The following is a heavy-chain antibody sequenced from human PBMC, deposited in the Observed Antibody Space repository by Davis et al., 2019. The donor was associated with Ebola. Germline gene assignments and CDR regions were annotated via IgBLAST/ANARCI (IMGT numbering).Heavy chain of an antibody. CDR3: AAGEMTYCSSTSCPRFFYHFMNV. V-gene: IGHV3-23*01. Sequence: GESLKISCAASGFTSNTYAVNWVRRAPGKGLEWVATFRARGDETYYADAVKGRFRISSDSSKKTVDLQMNSLRVEDTAVYYCAAGEMTYCSSTSCPRFFYHFMNVWGKGTTVTVSS. CDR1: GFTSNTYA. D-gene: IGHD2-2*01. J-gene: IGHJ6*03. CDR2: FRARGDET.